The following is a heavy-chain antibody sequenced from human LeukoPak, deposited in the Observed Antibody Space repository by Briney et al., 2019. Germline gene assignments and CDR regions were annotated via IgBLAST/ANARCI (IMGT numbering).Heavy chain of an antibody. D-gene: IGHD4-17*01. CDR3: ARESSRSSGDYLYYFDY. Sequence: ASVKVSCKASGGTFSSYAISWVRQAPGQGLEWMGGIIPIFGTANYAQKSQGRVTITTDESTSTAYMELSSLRSEDTAVYYCARESSRSSGDYLYYFDYRGQGTLVTVSS. J-gene: IGHJ4*02. CDR1: GGTFSSYA. CDR2: IIPIFGTA. V-gene: IGHV1-69*05.